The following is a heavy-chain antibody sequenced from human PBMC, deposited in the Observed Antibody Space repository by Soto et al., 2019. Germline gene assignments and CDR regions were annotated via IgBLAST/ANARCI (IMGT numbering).Heavy chain of an antibody. J-gene: IGHJ6*02. CDR2: IYYSGST. CDR1: GCSISSGDYY. V-gene: IGHV4-30-4*01. CDR3: ARAWNYYYYYGMDV. D-gene: IGHD1-7*01. Sequence: PXETLSLTCTVSGCSISSGDYYWSWIRQPPGKGLEWIGYIYYSGSTYYNPSLKSRVTISVDTSKNQFSLKLSSVTAADTAVYYCARAWNYYYYYGMDVWGQGTTVTVSS.